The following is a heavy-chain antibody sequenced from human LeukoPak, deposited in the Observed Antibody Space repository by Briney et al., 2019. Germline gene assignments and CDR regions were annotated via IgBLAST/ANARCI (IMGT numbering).Heavy chain of an antibody. CDR3: ARSSSGWHSGF. CDR2: INTDGSST. CDR1: GFTFSSYW. J-gene: IGHJ4*02. D-gene: IGHD6-19*01. Sequence: GGSLRLSCAASGFTFSSYWMHWVRQAPGKGLVWVSRINTDGSSTSHADSVKGRFTISRDNAKNTLCLQMSSLRAEDTALYYCARSSSGWHSGFWGQGTLVTVSP. V-gene: IGHV3-74*01.